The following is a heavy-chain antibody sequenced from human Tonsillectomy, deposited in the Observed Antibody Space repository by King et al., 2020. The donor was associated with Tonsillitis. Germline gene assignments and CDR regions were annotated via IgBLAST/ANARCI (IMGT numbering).Heavy chain of an antibody. J-gene: IGHJ4*02. D-gene: IGHD1-26*01. Sequence: PLQESGPGLVKPSETLSLTCAVSGGSINDNRYYWGWIRQPPGKGLEWIGSIYYSGSTHYNPSLKSRVTISVDTSKNQFSLKLSSVTAADTAVYYCAREAGATIYYFDFWGQGTLVTVSS. CDR1: GGSINDNRYY. CDR3: AREAGATIYYFDF. V-gene: IGHV4-39*02. CDR2: IYYSGST.